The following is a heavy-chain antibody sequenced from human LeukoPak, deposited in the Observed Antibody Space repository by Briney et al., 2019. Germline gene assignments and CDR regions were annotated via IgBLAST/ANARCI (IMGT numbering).Heavy chain of an antibody. D-gene: IGHD2-2*02. CDR2: IIPIFGTA. CDR1: GGTFSSYA. Sequence: SVKVSCKASGGTFSSYAISWVRQAPGQGLEWMGGIIPIFGTANYAQKFQGRVTITADKSTSTAYMELSSLRSEDTAVYYCAREADIVVVPAAIKYYYYYGMDVWGKGTTVTASS. CDR3: AREADIVVVPAAIKYYYYYGMDV. V-gene: IGHV1-69*06. J-gene: IGHJ6*04.